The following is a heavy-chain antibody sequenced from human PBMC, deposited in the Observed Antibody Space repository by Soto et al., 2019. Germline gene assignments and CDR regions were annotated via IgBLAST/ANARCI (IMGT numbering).Heavy chain of an antibody. Sequence: RASVKVSCKASGGTFSSYAISWVRQAPGQGLELMGGIIPIFGTANYAQKFQGRVTITADKSTSTAYMELSSLRSEDTAVYYCARDRRVVPAARSYYYYGMDVWGQGTTVTVYS. CDR2: IIPIFGTA. D-gene: IGHD2-2*01. CDR3: ARDRRVVPAARSYYYYGMDV. J-gene: IGHJ6*02. V-gene: IGHV1-69*06. CDR1: GGTFSSYA.